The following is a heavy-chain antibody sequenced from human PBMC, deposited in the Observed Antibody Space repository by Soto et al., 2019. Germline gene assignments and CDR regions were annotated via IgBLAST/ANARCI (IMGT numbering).Heavy chain of an antibody. CDR2: IYHSGST. Sequence: QVQLQESGPGLVKPSGTLSLTCAVSSGSISSSNWWSWVRQPPGTGLEWIGEIYHSGSTNYNPSLKSRVTISVDKSKNQFSLKLSSVTAADTAVYYCARDLGISPAARWLYYWGQGTLVTVSS. D-gene: IGHD2-2*01. V-gene: IGHV4-4*02. CDR3: ARDLGISPAARWLYY. J-gene: IGHJ4*02. CDR1: SGSISSSNW.